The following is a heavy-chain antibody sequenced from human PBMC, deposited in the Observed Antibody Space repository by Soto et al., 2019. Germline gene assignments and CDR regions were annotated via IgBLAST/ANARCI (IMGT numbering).Heavy chain of an antibody. CDR1: GFTFSSYA. J-gene: IGHJ6*02. Sequence: EVQLLESGGGLVQPGGSLRLSCAASGFTFSSYAMSWVRQAPGKGLEWVSAISGSGGSTYYADSVKGRFTIPRDNSKNTLYLQMNSLRAEDTAGYYCASAAREYSDYGMDVWRQGTTVTVSS. CDR2: ISGSGGST. CDR3: ASAAREYSDYGMDV. V-gene: IGHV3-23*01.